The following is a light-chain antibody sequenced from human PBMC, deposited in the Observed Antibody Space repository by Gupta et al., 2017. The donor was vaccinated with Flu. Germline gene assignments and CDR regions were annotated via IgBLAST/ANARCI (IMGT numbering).Light chain of an antibody. CDR2: EVS. CDR3: YAYKASSYYVM. Sequence: QSALTQPASVSGSPGQSITISCTGRSRDVGSYNLVSWYQPHPGKVPKLIIHEVSKLVSGVSDSFSGNKSGNTASLTTRGRQAGEEADYYCYAYKASSYYVMFGGGTKVTVL. J-gene: IGLJ3*02. V-gene: IGLV2-23*02. CDR1: SRDVGSYNL.